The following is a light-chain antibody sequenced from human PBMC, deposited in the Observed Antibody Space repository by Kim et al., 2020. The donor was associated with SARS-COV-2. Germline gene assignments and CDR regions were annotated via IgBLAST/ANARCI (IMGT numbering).Light chain of an antibody. J-gene: IGLJ3*02. V-gene: IGLV3-21*04. CDR3: HVWDGTADQGV. CDR1: NMGSKS. Sequence: APGKTATITCGGNNMGSKSVHWYQQKPGQAPVLAIYYDSDRPSGIPERFSGSNSDNTAALTIARVEAGDEADYYCHVWDGTADQGVFGGGTQLTVL. CDR2: YDS.